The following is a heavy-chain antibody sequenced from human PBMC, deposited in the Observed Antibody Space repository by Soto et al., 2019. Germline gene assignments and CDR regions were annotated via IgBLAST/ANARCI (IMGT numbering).Heavy chain of an antibody. V-gene: IGHV3-15*07. Sequence: EVQLVESGGGLVNPGGSLRLSCAASGFTFSHAWMNWVRQAPGRGLEWVARFKSRGDGGTTDYAAPVKGRVTISRDDSETTLCLQMDSLKIEDTAGYFCTSDSPGVTTNDGFDYWGQGILVTVSS. CDR2: FKSRGDGGTT. J-gene: IGHJ4*02. D-gene: IGHD1-1*01. CDR3: TSDSPGVTTNDGFDY. CDR1: GFTFSHAW.